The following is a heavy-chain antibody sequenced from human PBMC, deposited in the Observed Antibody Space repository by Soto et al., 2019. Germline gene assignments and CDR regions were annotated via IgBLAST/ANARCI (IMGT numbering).Heavy chain of an antibody. D-gene: IGHD1-26*01. CDR3: ARHYYNEQFDY. CDR2: INIGKDTR. CDR1: GYTFTTCD. Sequence: QVHLVQSGAEVKKPGASVKISCKASGYTFTTCDIHWVRQGPGQGLEWLGRINIGKDTRDYVQKLQGRVTITRDTSATTAYLELSSLGSEDTAFYYFARHYYNEQFDYWGQGTLVTVSP. J-gene: IGHJ4*02. V-gene: IGHV1-3*04.